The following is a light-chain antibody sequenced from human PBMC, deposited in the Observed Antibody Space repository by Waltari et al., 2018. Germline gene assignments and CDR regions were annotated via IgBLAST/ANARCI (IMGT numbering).Light chain of an antibody. V-gene: IGLV4-69*01. Sequence: LSSGHSSYAIAWHQQQPEKGPRYLMKLNSDGSHSKGDGIPDRFSGSSSGAERYLTISSLQSEDEADYYCQTWGTGPWVFGGGTKLTVL. CDR3: QTWGTGPWV. J-gene: IGLJ3*02. CDR1: SGHSSYA. CDR2: LNSDGSH.